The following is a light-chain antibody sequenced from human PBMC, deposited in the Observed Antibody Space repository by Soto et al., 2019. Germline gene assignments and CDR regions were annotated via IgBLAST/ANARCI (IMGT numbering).Light chain of an antibody. CDR1: QSVCSSY. J-gene: IGKJ2*01. Sequence: EIVLTQSPGTLSLSPGERATLSCRASQSVCSSYLAWYQQKPGQAPRLLIYGASSRATGIPDRFSGSGSGTDFTLTINRLEPEDFAVYYCQQYGSSPPYTFGQGTKLEIK. V-gene: IGKV3-20*01. CDR2: GAS. CDR3: QQYGSSPPYT.